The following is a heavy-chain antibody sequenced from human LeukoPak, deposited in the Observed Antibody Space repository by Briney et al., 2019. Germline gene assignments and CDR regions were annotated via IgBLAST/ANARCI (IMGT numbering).Heavy chain of an antibody. CDR2: IYYSGST. D-gene: IGHD3-3*01. CDR3: ARGGITIFGVVPTTNWFDP. Sequence: SETLSLTCTVSGGSISSYYWSWIRQPPGKGLEWIGYIYYSGSTYYNPSLKSRVTISVDTSKNQFSLKLSSVTAADTAVYYCARGGITIFGVVPTTNWFDPWGQGTLATVSS. CDR1: GGSISSYY. J-gene: IGHJ5*02. V-gene: IGHV4-30-4*01.